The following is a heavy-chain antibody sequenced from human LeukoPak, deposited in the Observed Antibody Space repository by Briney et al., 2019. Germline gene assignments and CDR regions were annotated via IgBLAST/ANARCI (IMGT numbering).Heavy chain of an antibody. J-gene: IGHJ6*04. CDR2: ISGRSDST. CDR1: GFTFRGYG. D-gene: IGHD3-10*01. Sequence: PGASLRLSCAASGFTFRGYGMSWVRQAPGKGLELVSGISGRSDSTYYADSVKGRFTISRDNSKNTLYLQMNSLRAEDTAVYYCAKDLTMVRGVIIYYYYYGMDVWGKGTTVTVSS. V-gene: IGHV3-23*01. CDR3: AKDLTMVRGVIIYYYYYGMDV.